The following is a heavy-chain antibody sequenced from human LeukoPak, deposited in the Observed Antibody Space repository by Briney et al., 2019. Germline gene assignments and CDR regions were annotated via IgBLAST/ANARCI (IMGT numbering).Heavy chain of an antibody. J-gene: IGHJ5*02. CDR2: ISGSDGGT. CDR1: GFTFSSYA. Sequence: GGSLRLSCAASGFTFSSYAMSWVRQAPGKGLEWVSAISGSDGGTYYTDSVKGRFTISRDNSKNTLYLQMNSLRAEDTAVYYCAKVARMSFDPWGQGTLVTVSS. V-gene: IGHV3-23*01. D-gene: IGHD2-8*01. CDR3: AKVARMSFDP.